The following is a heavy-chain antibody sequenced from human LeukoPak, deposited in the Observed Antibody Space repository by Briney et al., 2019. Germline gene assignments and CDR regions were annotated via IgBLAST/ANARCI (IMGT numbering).Heavy chain of an antibody. Sequence: SETLSLTCTVSGGSISSYYWSWIRQPPGKGLEWIGYIYYSGSTNYNPSLKSRVTISVDTSKNQFSLKLSSVTAADTAVYYCARGQWLFPFDYWGQGTLVTVSS. CDR3: ARGQWLFPFDY. J-gene: IGHJ4*02. V-gene: IGHV4-59*01. D-gene: IGHD6-19*01. CDR1: GGSISSYY. CDR2: IYYSGST.